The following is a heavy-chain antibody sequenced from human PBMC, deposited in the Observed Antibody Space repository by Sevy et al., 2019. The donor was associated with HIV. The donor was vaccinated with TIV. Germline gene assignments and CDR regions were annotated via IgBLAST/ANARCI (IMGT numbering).Heavy chain of an antibody. V-gene: IGHV1-2*02. CDR1: GYTFTDRY. D-gene: IGHD6-19*01. Sequence: ASVKVSCQTSGYTFTDRYIHWVRQAPGQGLEWMGYINPDTGNTRYAQKFHARVTMTGDTYVSTAYMELRRLTSDDTAVYCFASDHPPRLSGHDSGWYPFDYWGQGTLVTVSS. J-gene: IGHJ4*02. CDR3: ASDHPPRLSGHDSGWYPFDY. CDR2: INPDTGNT.